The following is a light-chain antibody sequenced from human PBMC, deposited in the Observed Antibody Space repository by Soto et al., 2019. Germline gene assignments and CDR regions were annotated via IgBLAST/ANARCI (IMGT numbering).Light chain of an antibody. CDR2: AGS. Sequence: DIQMTQSPSSLSASVGDRVTITCRASQSISSYLNWYQQKPGKAPKLLIYAGSSLQSGVPSRFSGSGSGTDFTLTISSLQPEDFATYYCQQSYSTLLTFGGGTKVEIK. CDR1: QSISSY. J-gene: IGKJ4*01. V-gene: IGKV1-39*01. CDR3: QQSYSTLLT.